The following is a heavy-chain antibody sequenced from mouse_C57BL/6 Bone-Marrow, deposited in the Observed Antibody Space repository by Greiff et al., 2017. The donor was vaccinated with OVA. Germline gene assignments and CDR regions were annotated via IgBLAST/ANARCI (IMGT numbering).Heavy chain of an antibody. J-gene: IGHJ3*01. CDR1: GYTFTSYW. CDR3: ARVVRRAWFAY. Sequence: QVQLQQPGAELVKPGASVKLSCKASGYTFTSYWMHWVKQRPGQGLEWIGMIHPNSGSTNYNEKFKSKATLTVDKSSSTAYMQLSSLTSEDSAVDYCARVVRRAWFAYWGQGTLVTVSA. V-gene: IGHV1-64*01. D-gene: IGHD2-14*01. CDR2: IHPNSGST.